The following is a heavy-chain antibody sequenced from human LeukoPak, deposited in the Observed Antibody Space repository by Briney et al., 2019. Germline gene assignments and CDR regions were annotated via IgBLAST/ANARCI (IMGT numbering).Heavy chain of an antibody. CDR2: INPSGGST. CDR1: GYTFTSYY. J-gene: IGHJ4*02. V-gene: IGHV1-46*01. D-gene: IGHD3-22*01. Sequence: SSVKVSCKASGYTFTSYYMHWVRQAPGQGLEWMGIINPSGGSTSYAQKFQGRVTMTRDTSTSTVFMELSSLRSEDTAVYYCARDYDNSGLAGGFDYWGQGTLVTVSS. CDR3: ARDYDNSGLAGGFDY.